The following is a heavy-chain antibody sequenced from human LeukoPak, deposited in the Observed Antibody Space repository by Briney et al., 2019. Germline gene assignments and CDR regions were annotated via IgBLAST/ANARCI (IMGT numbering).Heavy chain of an antibody. V-gene: IGHV1-2*02. Sequence: GASVKVSCKASGYTFTCYYMHWVRQAPGQGREWMGWINPNSGGTNYAQKFQGRVTMTRDTSISTAYMELSRLRSDDTAVFYCARALGSSSRFDPWGQGTLVTVSS. D-gene: IGHD6-13*01. CDR2: INPNSGGT. CDR1: GYTFTCYY. J-gene: IGHJ5*02. CDR3: ARALGSSSRFDP.